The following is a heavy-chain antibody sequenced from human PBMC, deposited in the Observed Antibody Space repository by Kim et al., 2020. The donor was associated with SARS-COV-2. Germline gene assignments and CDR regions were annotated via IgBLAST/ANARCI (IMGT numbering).Heavy chain of an antibody. CDR1: GGSISSSNW. J-gene: IGHJ3*02. V-gene: IGHV4-4*02. CDR3: AREWGSGSYSAFDI. CDR2: IYHSGST. Sequence: SETLSLTCAVSGGSISSSNWWSWVRQPPGKGLEWIGEIYHSGSTNYNPSLKSRVTISVDKSKNQFSLKLSSVTAADTAVYYCAREWGSGSYSAFDIWGQGTMVTVSS. D-gene: IGHD3-10*01.